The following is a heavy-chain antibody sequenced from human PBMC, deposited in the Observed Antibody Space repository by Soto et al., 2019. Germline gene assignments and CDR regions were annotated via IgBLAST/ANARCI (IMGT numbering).Heavy chain of an antibody. V-gene: IGHV1-69*05. CDR1: GGSFKNYA. J-gene: IGHJ4*01. CDR2: IIPIFGTS. CDR3: ASASQGGYALH. Sequence: SVKVSCKASGGSFKNYAIDWVRQAPGQGLEWMGRIIPIFGTSDYARKFRDRVTITTDESSTTVFMDLNSLTYDDTALYFCASASQGGYALHWGHGTLVTVSS. D-gene: IGHD5-12*01.